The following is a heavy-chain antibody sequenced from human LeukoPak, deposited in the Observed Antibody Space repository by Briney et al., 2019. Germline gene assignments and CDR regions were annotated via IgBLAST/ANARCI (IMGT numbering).Heavy chain of an antibody. J-gene: IGHJ5*02. D-gene: IGHD1-26*01. CDR3: ARQASYYLNWFDP. Sequence: ASVKVSCEAPGGTFSSYAISWVRQAPGQGLEWMGWINPNSGGTNYAQKFQGRVTMTRDTSISTAYMELSRLRSDDTAVYYCARQASYYLNWFDPWGQGTLVTVSS. V-gene: IGHV1-2*02. CDR2: INPNSGGT. CDR1: GGTFSSYA.